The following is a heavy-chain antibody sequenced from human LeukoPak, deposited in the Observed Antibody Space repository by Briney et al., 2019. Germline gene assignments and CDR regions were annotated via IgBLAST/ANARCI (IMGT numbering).Heavy chain of an antibody. D-gene: IGHD2-2*01. V-gene: IGHV1-69*01. CDR1: GGTFSSYA. CDR3: ARSGGYCSSTSCRSADY. Sequence: ASVKVSCKASGGTFSSYAISWVRQAPGQGLEWMGGIIPIFGTANYAQKFQGRVTITADESTSTAYMELSSLRSEDTAVYYCARSGGYCSSTSCRSADYWGQGTLVTVSS. CDR2: IIPIFGTA. J-gene: IGHJ4*02.